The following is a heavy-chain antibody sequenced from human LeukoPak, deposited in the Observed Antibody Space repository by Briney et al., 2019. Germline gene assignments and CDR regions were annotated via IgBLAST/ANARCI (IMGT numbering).Heavy chain of an antibody. D-gene: IGHD3-3*01. J-gene: IGHJ3*02. CDR1: GGSISSSSYY. CDR2: IYYSGST. Sequence: SETLSLTCTVSGGSISSSSYYWGWIRQPPGKGLEWIGYIYYSGSTSYNPSLKSRVTISVDTSKNQFSLKLSSVTAADTAVYYCARAPITIFGVVGRVGAFDIWGQGTMVTVSS. CDR3: ARAPITIFGVVGRVGAFDI. V-gene: IGHV4-61*05.